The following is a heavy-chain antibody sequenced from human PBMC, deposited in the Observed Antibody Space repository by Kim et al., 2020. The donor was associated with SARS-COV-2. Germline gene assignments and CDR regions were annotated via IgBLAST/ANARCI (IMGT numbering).Heavy chain of an antibody. CDR3: ARDLSRFVDLWGIVGASPLSNGMDV. Sequence: ASVKVSCKASGYTFTSSYMHWVRQAPGQGLEWMGIINPRGGSTSYAQKFQGRVTMTRDTSTSTVYMELSSLRSEDTAVYYCARDLSRFVDLWGIVGASPLSNGMDVWGQGTTVTVSS. CDR1: GYTFTSSY. J-gene: IGHJ6*02. V-gene: IGHV1-46*01. CDR2: INPRGGST. D-gene: IGHD1-26*01.